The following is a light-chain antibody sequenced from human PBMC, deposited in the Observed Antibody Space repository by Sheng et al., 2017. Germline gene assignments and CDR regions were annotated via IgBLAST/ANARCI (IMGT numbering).Light chain of an antibody. CDR1: QSISAW. Sequence: DIQMTQSPSALSASVGDRVTISCRASQSISAWLAWYQQKPGKAPKLLIYKASSLQSGVPSRFSGSGSGTEFTLTISRLEPEDFAVYYCQQYGNTPWTFGQGTKVEIK. CDR2: KAS. CDR3: QQYGNTPWT. V-gene: IGKV1-5*03. J-gene: IGKJ1*01.